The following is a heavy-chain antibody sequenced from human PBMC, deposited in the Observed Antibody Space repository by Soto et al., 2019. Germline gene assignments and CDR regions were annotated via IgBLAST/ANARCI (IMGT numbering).Heavy chain of an antibody. V-gene: IGHV2-70*04. CDR2: IDWDDDK. Sequence: GPTLVNPTQTLTLTFTFSGLSLITSGMRVSCMGQPPGKALEWLARIDWDDDKFYSTSLKTRLIIFKDTSKNQVVLTMTNMDPVDTATYYCARDARYYYDSSGFYYFDYWGQGTLVTVSS. CDR3: ARDARYYYDSSGFYYFDY. D-gene: IGHD3-22*01. J-gene: IGHJ4*02. CDR1: GLSLITSGMR.